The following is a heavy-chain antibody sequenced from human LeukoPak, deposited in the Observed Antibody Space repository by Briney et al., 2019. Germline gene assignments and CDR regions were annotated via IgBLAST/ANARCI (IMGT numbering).Heavy chain of an antibody. CDR3: ARGYDSKSSWFDP. CDR2: IYYSGST. V-gene: IGHV4-61*01. Sequence: SETLSLTCSVSGDSVSSGSYYWNWIRQPPGKGLEWIGYIYYSGSTNYNPSLKSRDTISVDTSKNQFSLKLSSVTAADTAVYYCARGYDSKSSWFDPWGQGTLVTVSS. D-gene: IGHD3-3*01. J-gene: IGHJ5*02. CDR1: GDSVSSGSYY.